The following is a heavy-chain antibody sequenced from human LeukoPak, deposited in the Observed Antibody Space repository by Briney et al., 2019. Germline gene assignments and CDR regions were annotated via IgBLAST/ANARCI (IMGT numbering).Heavy chain of an antibody. D-gene: IGHD2-2*01. Sequence: GGSLRLSCTVSGFTFSSYAMSWVRQAPGKGLEWVSAISGSGGSTYCADSVKGRFTISRDNSKNTLYLQMNSLRAEDTALYYCAKDCTSTNCYVDYWGQGTLVTVSS. V-gene: IGHV3-23*01. CDR3: AKDCTSTNCYVDY. CDR2: ISGSGGST. CDR1: GFTFSSYA. J-gene: IGHJ4*02.